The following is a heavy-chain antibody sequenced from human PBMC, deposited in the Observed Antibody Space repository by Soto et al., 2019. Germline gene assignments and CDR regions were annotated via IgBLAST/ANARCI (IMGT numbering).Heavy chain of an antibody. CDR1: GFSFSSFW. CDR3: VRRGWDYRNHYYYYGMDV. Sequence: EVQLVESGGGLVQPGGSLRLSCAASGFSFSSFWMIWVRQAPEKGLEWVAIIKQDGSEKHYVDSVKGRFTVSRDNAEKSLYLQMDSLRPDDTAVYYCVRRGWDYRNHYYYYGMDVWGQGTTVTVSS. V-gene: IGHV3-7*03. J-gene: IGHJ6*02. CDR2: IKQDGSEK. D-gene: IGHD1-7*01.